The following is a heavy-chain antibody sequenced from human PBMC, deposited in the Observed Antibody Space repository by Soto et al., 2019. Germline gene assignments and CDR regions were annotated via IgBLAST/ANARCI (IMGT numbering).Heavy chain of an antibody. V-gene: IGHV1-58*01. CDR2: IIVGSGHT. Sequence: QMQLVQSGPEVKKPGTSVKVSCKASGFTFSSSIVQWVRQARGQRLEWIGWIIVGSGHTNYEQKFQERVTITRDMSTSTAYMELRSLRSEDTAVYYCAAPDFGDYLYFDLWGRGTLVTVSS. J-gene: IGHJ2*01. D-gene: IGHD4-17*01. CDR3: AAPDFGDYLYFDL. CDR1: GFTFSSSI.